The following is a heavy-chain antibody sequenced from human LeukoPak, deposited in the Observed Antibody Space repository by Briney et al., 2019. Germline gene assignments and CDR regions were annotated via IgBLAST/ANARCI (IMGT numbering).Heavy chain of an antibody. CDR3: ARRYYDILTGYPSGMDV. Sequence: GGSLRLSCAASGFTFSSYSMNWVRQAPGKGLEWVSSISSSSSYIYYADSVKGRFTISRDNAKNSLYLQMNSLRAEDTAAYYCARRYYDILTGYPSGMDVWGKGTTVTVSS. CDR2: ISSSSSYI. J-gene: IGHJ6*04. V-gene: IGHV3-21*01. D-gene: IGHD3-9*01. CDR1: GFTFSSYS.